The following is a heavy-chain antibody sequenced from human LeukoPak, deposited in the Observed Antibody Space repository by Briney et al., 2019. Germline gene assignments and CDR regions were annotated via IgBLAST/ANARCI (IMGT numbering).Heavy chain of an antibody. CDR2: IYPRDSDT. CDR3: ARGERAMATRKAGFDY. V-gene: IGHV5-51*01. CDR1: GYDFANSW. Sequence: GESLKISCTASGYDFANSWIGWVRQMPGKGLEWMGIIYPRDSDTIYSPSFQGQVTISADKSIRTTYLQWSSLTASGTAMYYCARGERAMATRKAGFDYWGQGTQVTVSS. D-gene: IGHD5-24*01. J-gene: IGHJ4*02.